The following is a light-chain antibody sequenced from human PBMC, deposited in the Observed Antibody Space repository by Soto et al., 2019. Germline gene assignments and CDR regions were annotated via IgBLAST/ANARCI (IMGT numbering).Light chain of an antibody. Sequence: EIVLTQSPGTLSLSPGERATLACRASQGVSSSYLAWYQQKPGQPPRLLIYGASSRATGIPDRFSGSGSGTDFTLTITRLEPEDFAVFYCQHYRTSFGGGTKVEIK. CDR1: QGVSSSY. CDR3: QHYRTS. V-gene: IGKV3-20*01. J-gene: IGKJ4*01. CDR2: GAS.